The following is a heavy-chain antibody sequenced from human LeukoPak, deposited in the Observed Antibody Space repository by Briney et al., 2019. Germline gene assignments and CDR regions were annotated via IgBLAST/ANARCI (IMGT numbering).Heavy chain of an antibody. J-gene: IGHJ4*02. V-gene: IGHV1-2*02. D-gene: IGHD1-14*01. CDR2: INGNDGST. CDR1: GYTFDNFY. Sequence: ASVKVSCKASGYTFDNFYVHWVRQAPGQGPEWMGWINGNDGSTNYAQKFQGRVTMTRVTAISTVYMDLSGLRPDDTAIYYCARDEGSTYNQLDYWGQGTLVTVSS. CDR3: ARDEGSTYNQLDY.